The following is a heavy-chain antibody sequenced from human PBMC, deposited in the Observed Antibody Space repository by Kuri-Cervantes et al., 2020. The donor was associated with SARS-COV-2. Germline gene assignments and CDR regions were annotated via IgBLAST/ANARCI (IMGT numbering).Heavy chain of an antibody. CDR3: ARHYPWLPEGAFDI. Sequence: SETLSLTCAVSGYSISSGYYWGWIRQPPGKGLGWIGSIYYSGSTYYNPSLKSRVTISVDTSKNQFSLKLSSVTAADTAVYYYARHYPWLPEGAFDIWGQGTKVTVSS. V-gene: IGHV4-38-2*01. J-gene: IGHJ3*02. D-gene: IGHD6-19*01. CDR2: IYYSGST. CDR1: GYSISSGYY.